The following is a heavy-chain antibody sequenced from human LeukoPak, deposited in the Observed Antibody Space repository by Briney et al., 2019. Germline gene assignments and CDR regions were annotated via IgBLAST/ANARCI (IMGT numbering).Heavy chain of an antibody. D-gene: IGHD6-13*01. V-gene: IGHV2-5*01. CDR3: AHPSSSWYYFDY. CDR2: IYWNDDK. CDR1: GFSLSTSGVG. Sequence: SGPTLVKPTQTLTLTCTFSGFSLSTSGVGVGWIRQPPGKALEWLALIYWNDDKRYSPSLKSRLTITKDTSKNQVVLTMTNMDPVDTATYYCAHPSSSWYYFDYWGQGTLVTVSS. J-gene: IGHJ4*02.